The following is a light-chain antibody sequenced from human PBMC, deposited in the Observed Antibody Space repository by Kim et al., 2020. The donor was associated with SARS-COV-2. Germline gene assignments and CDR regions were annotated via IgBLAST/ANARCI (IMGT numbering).Light chain of an antibody. J-gene: IGKJ4*01. Sequence: CPGGKHTPSSAAPRRLCAGNLASYQRKPDQTPRLLIYVASTRATGIPDRFSGSGSGTEFTLTISRLEPEDFAVYYCQQYSRPPRTFGGGTKVDIK. CDR3: QQYSRPPRT. CDR1: RRLCAGN. V-gene: IGKV3D-20*01. CDR2: VAS.